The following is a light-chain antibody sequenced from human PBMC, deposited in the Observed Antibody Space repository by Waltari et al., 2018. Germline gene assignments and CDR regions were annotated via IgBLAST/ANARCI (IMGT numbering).Light chain of an antibody. CDR2: DVT. CDR3: SSYSSSSTLL. CDR1: SRDVGGYHY. V-gene: IGLV2-14*03. J-gene: IGLJ2*01. Sequence: QSALTQPASVSGSPGQSITISCTGTSRDVGGYHYVSWHQQHPGKAPTLMIYDVTKRPSGVSNRFSGSKSGNTASLTISGLQAEDEADYYCSSYSSSSTLLFGGGTKLTVL.